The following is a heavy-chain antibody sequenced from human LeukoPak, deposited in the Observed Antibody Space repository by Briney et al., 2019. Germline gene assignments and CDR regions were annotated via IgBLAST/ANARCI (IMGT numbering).Heavy chain of an antibody. J-gene: IGHJ4*02. CDR3: ARTIAMTGIDYFDQ. D-gene: IGHD6-19*01. CDR2: MYSDGSA. V-gene: IGHV3-53*01. CDR1: GFTASSNS. Sequence: PGGSLRLSCAASGFTASSNSMSWVRQAPGKGLEWVSVMYSDGSAYYADSVKGRFTISRDNSKNRLFLQMNSLRAEDTAVYFCARTIAMTGIDYFDQWGQGTLVTVS.